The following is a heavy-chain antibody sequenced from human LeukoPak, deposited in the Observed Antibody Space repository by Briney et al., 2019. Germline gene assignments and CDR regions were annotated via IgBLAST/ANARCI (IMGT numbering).Heavy chain of an antibody. V-gene: IGHV1-24*01. J-gene: IGHJ1*01. CDR2: FDPEDGET. CDR3: ATPPGSGQLATQH. Sequence: ASVKVSCKVSGYTLTELSMHWVRQAPGKGLEWMGGFDPEDGETIYARKFQGRVTMTEDTSTDTAYMELSSLRSEDTAVYYCATPPGSGQLATQHWGQGTLVTVSS. CDR1: GYTLTELS. D-gene: IGHD2-15*01.